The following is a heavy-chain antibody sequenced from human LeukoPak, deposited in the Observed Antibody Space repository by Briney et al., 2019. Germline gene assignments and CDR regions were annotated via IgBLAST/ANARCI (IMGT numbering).Heavy chain of an antibody. CDR2: ISSSGSTI. Sequence: GGSLRLSCAASGFTFSSYEMNWVRQAPGKGLEWVSYISSSGSTIYYADSVKGRFTISRDNAKNSLYLQMNSLRAEDTAVYYCATSGIVVLGATYGSAFDYWGQGTLVTVSS. CDR3: ATSGIVVLGATYGSAFDY. V-gene: IGHV3-48*03. J-gene: IGHJ4*02. D-gene: IGHD2-15*01. CDR1: GFTFSSYE.